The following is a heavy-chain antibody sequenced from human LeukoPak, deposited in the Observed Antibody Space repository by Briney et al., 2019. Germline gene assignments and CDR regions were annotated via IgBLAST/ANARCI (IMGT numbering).Heavy chain of an antibody. CDR3: ARHSNGWSEGTY. Sequence: GGSLRLSCAASGFTFSNYWVTWVRQAPGKGLEWVANIKQDGSEKNYVDSVKGRFTISRDNVKNSLYLQMNSLRAEDTAVYYCARHSNGWSEGTYWGQGTLVTVTS. V-gene: IGHV3-7*03. CDR2: IKQDGSEK. CDR1: GFTFSNYW. D-gene: IGHD6-19*01. J-gene: IGHJ4*02.